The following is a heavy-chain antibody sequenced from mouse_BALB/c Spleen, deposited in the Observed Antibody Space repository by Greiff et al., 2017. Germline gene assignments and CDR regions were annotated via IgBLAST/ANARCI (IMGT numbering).Heavy chain of an antibody. CDR1: GFNIKDTY. J-gene: IGHJ1*01. Sequence: VQLKQSGAELVKPGASVKLSCTASGFNIKDTYMHWVKQRPEQGLEWIGRIDPANGNTKYDPKFQGKATITADTSSNTAYLQLSSLTSEDTAVYYCARDYYGNFLWYFDVWGAGTTVTVSS. CDR3: ARDYYGNFLWYFDV. CDR2: IDPANGNT. V-gene: IGHV14-3*02. D-gene: IGHD2-1*01.